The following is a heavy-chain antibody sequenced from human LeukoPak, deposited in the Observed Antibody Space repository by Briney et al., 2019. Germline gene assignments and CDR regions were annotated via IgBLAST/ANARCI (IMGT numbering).Heavy chain of an antibody. D-gene: IGHD1-26*01. CDR1: GGSISSYY. V-gene: IGHV4-59*01. CDR2: IYYSGST. Sequence: SKTLSLTCTVSGGSISSYYWSWIRQPPGKGLEWIGYIYYSGSTNYNPSLKSRVTISVDTSKNQFSLKLSSVTAADTAVYYCARDRSAYFDYWGQGTLVTVSS. J-gene: IGHJ4*02. CDR3: ARDRSAYFDY.